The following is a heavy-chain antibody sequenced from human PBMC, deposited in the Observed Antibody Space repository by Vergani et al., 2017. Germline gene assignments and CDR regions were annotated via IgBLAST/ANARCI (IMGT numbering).Heavy chain of an antibody. D-gene: IGHD3-22*01. CDR1: GGSISSGGYY. J-gene: IGHJ5*02. CDR2: IYYSGST. CDR3: ARDPSSGYYYWFDP. Sequence: QVQLQESGPGLVKPSQTLSLTCTVSGGSISSGGYYWSWIRQHPGKGLEWIGYIYYSGSTYYNPSLKSRVTISVDTSKNQFSLKLSSVTAADTAVYYCARDPSSGYYYWFDPWGQGTLVTVSS. V-gene: IGHV4-31*03.